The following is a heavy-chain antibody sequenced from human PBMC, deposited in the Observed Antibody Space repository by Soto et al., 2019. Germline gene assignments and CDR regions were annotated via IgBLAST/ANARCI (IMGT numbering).Heavy chain of an antibody. Sequence: SVKVSCKTAGGTFSSYAISWVRQAPGQGLEWMGGIVPIVDTSTYAQKFQCRVTITADESTSTAYMELSSLRSDDTDIYYCVRVVAIPGYPDNWGQG. CDR3: VRVVAIPGYPDN. CDR1: GGTFSSYA. V-gene: IGHV1-69*13. CDR2: IVPIVDTS. J-gene: IGHJ4*02. D-gene: IGHD5-12*01.